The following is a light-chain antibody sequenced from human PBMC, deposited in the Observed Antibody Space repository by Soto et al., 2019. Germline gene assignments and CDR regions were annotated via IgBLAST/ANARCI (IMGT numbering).Light chain of an antibody. Sequence: DIQMTQSPSTLSASVGDRVTITCRASESISTWLAWYQQKPGKDPNLLIYKASSLESGVPSRFSGSGSGTEFTLTISSLQPDDFATYYCQQYKIYSWTFGQGTKVEIK. CDR1: ESISTW. J-gene: IGKJ1*01. CDR2: KAS. V-gene: IGKV1-5*03. CDR3: QQYKIYSWT.